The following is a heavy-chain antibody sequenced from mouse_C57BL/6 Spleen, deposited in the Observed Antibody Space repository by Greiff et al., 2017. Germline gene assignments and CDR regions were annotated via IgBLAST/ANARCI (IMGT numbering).Heavy chain of an antibody. CDR1: GYAFTNYL. J-gene: IGHJ2*01. D-gene: IGHD4-1*01. CDR3: ARGRGLADY. V-gene: IGHV1-54*01. Sequence: VKLQESGAELVRPGTSVKVSCKASGYAFTNYLIEWVKQRPGQGLEWIGVINPGSGGTNYNEKFKGKATLTADKSSSTAYMQLSSLTSEDSAVYFCARGRGLADYWGQGTTLTVSS. CDR2: INPGSGGT.